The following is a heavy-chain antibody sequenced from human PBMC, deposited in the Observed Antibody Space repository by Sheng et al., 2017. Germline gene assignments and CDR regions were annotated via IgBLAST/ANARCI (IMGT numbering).Heavy chain of an antibody. J-gene: IGHJ6*03. CDR1: GFTFSTYN. D-gene: IGHD2-8*01. V-gene: IGHV3-48*01. CDR2: ISDSSSTI. Sequence: EVQLVESGGGLVQPGASLRLSCAASGFTFSTYNMNWVRQAPGKGLEWVSYISDSSSTIYYADSVKGRFTISRDNAKNSLYLQMNSLRAEDTALYYCARGALVSNYYYYYVDVWGKGTTVTVSS. CDR3: ARGALVSNYYYYYVDV.